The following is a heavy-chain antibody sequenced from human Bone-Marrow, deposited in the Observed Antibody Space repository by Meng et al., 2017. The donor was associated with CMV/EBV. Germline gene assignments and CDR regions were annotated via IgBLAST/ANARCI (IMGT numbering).Heavy chain of an antibody. CDR3: ARDGAARQRGDHYYGLDV. Sequence: ASVKVSCKASGYTFTSYDINWVRQAPGQGLEWMGWMNLNSGYAGSAQKFQGRVTMTRDTSISTAYMELRSLRSDDTAVYYCARDGAARQRGDHYYGLDVWGQGTLVTVSS. D-gene: IGHD6-6*01. CDR1: GYTFTSYD. CDR2: MNLNSGYA. V-gene: IGHV1-8*01. J-gene: IGHJ6*02.